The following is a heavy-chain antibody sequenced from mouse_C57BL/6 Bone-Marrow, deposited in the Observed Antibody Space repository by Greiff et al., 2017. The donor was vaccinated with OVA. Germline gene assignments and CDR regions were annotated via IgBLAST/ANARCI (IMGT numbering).Heavy chain of an antibody. V-gene: IGHV5-16*01. D-gene: IGHD1-1*01. CDR3: ARGGGSLDY. J-gene: IGHJ2*01. CDR1: GFTFSDYY. CDR2: INYDGSST. Sequence: EVKVVESEGGLVQPGSSMKLSCTASGFTFSDYYMAWVRQVPEKGLEWVANINYDGSSTYYLDSLKSRFIISRDNAKNILYLQMSSLKSEDTATYYCARGGGSLDYWGQGTTLTVSS.